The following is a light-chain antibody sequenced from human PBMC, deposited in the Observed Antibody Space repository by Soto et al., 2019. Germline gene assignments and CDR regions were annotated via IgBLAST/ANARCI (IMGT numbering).Light chain of an antibody. Sequence: EVVLAQSPATLSLSPGDRATLSCRANESVSTYLAWYQQKPGQSPRLLIYDTSKRATGIPARFSVSGSGTDFTLTIVSLVPEDFVFYYCQQRSSWPLTFGGGTKVDIK. V-gene: IGKV3-11*01. J-gene: IGKJ4*01. CDR2: DTS. CDR3: QQRSSWPLT. CDR1: ESVSTY.